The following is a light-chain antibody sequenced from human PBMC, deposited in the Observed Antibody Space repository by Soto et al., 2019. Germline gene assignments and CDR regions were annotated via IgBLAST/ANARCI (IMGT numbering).Light chain of an antibody. Sequence: EIVLTQSPGTLSLSPGERATLSCRASQSVRSSYLAWYQQKPGQAPRLLIYGASSRATGIPDRFSGSGSGREVTLIISSMEHEDFAVYYCQQYCSSLPYTFGQGTKLEIK. V-gene: IGKV3-20*01. CDR2: GAS. CDR3: QQYCSSLPYT. CDR1: QSVRSSY. J-gene: IGKJ2*01.